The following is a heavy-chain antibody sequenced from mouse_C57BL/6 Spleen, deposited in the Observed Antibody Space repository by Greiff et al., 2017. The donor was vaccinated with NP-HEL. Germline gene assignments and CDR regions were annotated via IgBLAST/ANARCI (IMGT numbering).Heavy chain of an antibody. D-gene: IGHD1-1*01. CDR1: GYAFSSYW. CDR2: IYPGDGDT. Sequence: VQLVESGAELVKPGASVKISCKASGYAFSSYWMNWVKQRPGKGLEWIGQIYPGDGDTNYNGKFKGKATLTADKSSSTAYMQLSSLTSEDSAVYFCARYGTTGSLFDYWGQGTTLTVSS. V-gene: IGHV1-80*01. CDR3: ARYGTTGSLFDY. J-gene: IGHJ2*01.